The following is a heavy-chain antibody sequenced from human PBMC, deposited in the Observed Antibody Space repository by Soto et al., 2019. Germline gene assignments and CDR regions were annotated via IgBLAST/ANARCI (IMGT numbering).Heavy chain of an antibody. D-gene: IGHD3-16*01. CDR2: INTDGVRI. CDR3: TRDKGDKVAYGMDV. Sequence: EVQVVESGGGLVQPGGSLRLSCTASGFTVSSCEMNWVRQAPGKGLEWVSYINTDGVRIYADSVKGRFTISRDNAQNSLSLQMNSLRAEDTAVYYCTRDKGDKVAYGMDVWGQGTTVTVSS. J-gene: IGHJ6*02. CDR1: GFTVSSCE. V-gene: IGHV3-48*03.